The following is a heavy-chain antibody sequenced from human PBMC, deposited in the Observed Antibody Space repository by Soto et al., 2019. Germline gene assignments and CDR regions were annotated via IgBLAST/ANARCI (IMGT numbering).Heavy chain of an antibody. Sequence: KTSETLSLTCTVSGGSISSSSYYWGWIRQPPGKGLEWIGSIYYSGSTYYNPSLKSRVTISVDTSKNQFSLKLSSVTAADTAVYYCARLGSSWYTRWFDPWGQGTLVTVSS. D-gene: IGHD6-13*01. CDR2: IYYSGST. V-gene: IGHV4-39*01. CDR1: GGSISSSSYY. J-gene: IGHJ5*02. CDR3: ARLGSSWYTRWFDP.